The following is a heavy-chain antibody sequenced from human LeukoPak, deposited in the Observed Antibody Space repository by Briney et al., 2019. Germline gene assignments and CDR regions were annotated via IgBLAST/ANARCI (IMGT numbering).Heavy chain of an antibody. CDR1: GFTFSNGW. D-gene: IGHD2-2*02. V-gene: IGHV3-15*01. Sequence: AGGSLRLSCAASGFTFSNGWMSWVRQAPGKGLEWVGRIKSKSERGTTDYAAPVKGRFTISRDGSTNTVYLHMNSLKTEDTAVYFCTSNLYCSTSSCYTLDNWGQGTLVAVSP. CDR2: IKSKSERGTT. J-gene: IGHJ4*02. CDR3: TSNLYCSTSSCYTLDN.